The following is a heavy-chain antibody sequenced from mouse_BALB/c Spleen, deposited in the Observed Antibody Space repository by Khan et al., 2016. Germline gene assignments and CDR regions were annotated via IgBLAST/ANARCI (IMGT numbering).Heavy chain of an antibody. Sequence: VQLQQPGAELVKPGASVKLSCTASGFNIKVTYMHWVKQRPEQGLEWIGRIDPANGNTKYDPKFQGKATITADTSSNTAYLQLSSLTSEDTAVYYCARSPYDYDVGFAYWGQGTLVTVSA. V-gene: IGHV14-3*02. CDR3: ARSPYDYDVGFAY. J-gene: IGHJ3*01. CDR2: IDPANGNT. D-gene: IGHD2-4*01. CDR1: GFNIKVTY.